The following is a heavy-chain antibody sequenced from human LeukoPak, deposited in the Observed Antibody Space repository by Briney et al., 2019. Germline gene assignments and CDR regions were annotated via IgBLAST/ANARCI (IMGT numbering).Heavy chain of an antibody. CDR2: IGGDGGST. CDR1: GFTFDDYA. V-gene: IGHV3-43*02. J-gene: IGHJ4*02. CDR3: VKEPHYYDRSGYF. Sequence: GGSLRLSCAASGFTFDDYAMHWVRQAPGKGLEWVSLIGGDGGSTYYADSVKGRFTISRDNSKNSLFLQMKSLRTDDTALYYCVKEPHYYDRSGYFWGQGTPVTVSS. D-gene: IGHD3-22*01.